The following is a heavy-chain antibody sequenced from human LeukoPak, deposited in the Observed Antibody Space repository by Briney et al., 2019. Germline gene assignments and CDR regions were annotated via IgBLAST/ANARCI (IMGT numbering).Heavy chain of an antibody. CDR2: MNPYTGDT. V-gene: IGHV1-2*02. CDR1: GYTFTAYN. D-gene: IGHD5-12*01. J-gene: IGHJ4*02. CDR3: LRDVHNFNDDY. Sequence: ASVKVSCKASGYTFTAYNIHWVRQAPGQGLEWVGYMNPYTGDTKFAQASQGRVTMTRDTSISTGYMELSRLRADDTAVYYCLRDVHNFNDDYWGQGTLVTVSS.